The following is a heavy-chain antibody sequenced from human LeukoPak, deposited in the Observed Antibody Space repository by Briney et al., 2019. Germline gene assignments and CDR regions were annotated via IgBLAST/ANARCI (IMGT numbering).Heavy chain of an antibody. CDR2: IKQDGSDK. V-gene: IGHV3-7*01. D-gene: IGHD6-13*01. CDR3: AIILRAAAGPSARSPFHY. J-gene: IGHJ4*02. CDR1: GFTFSSYW. Sequence: GGSLRLSCAVSGFTFSSYWMNWVRQAPGKGLEWVANIKQDGSDKYHVDSVKGRFTISRDNAKNSLYLQMNSLRAEDTAVYYCAIILRAAAGPSARSPFHYWGQGTLVTVSS.